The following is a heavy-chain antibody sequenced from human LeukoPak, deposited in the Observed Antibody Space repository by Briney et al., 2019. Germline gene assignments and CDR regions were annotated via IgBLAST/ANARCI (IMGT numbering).Heavy chain of an antibody. D-gene: IGHD1-1*01. J-gene: IGHJ4*02. CDR3: ARRLGRSSTGFDY. V-gene: IGHV4-59*08. Sequence: SETLSLTCTVSGGSISSYYWSWIRQPPGKGLEWLGSIHYSGSTTYNPSLKSPVTISVDTSKNQFSLKLSSVTAADTAVYYCARRLGRSSTGFDYWGQGTLVTVSS. CDR1: GGSISSYY. CDR2: IHYSGST.